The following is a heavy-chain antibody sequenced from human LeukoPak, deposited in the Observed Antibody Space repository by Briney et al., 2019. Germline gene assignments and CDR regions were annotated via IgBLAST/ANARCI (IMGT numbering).Heavy chain of an antibody. D-gene: IGHD2-21*02. J-gene: IGHJ2*01. V-gene: IGHV1-18*01. CDR3: ARDNDYCGGDCYSRSYWYFDT. CDR2: ISAYNGNT. CDR1: GYTFTSYG. Sequence: ASVKVSCKASGYTFTSYGISWVRQAPGQGLEWMGWISAYNGNTNYAQKLQGRVTMTTDTSTSTAYMELRSLRSDDTAVYYCARDNDYCGGDCYSRSYWYFDTWGRGTLVTVSS.